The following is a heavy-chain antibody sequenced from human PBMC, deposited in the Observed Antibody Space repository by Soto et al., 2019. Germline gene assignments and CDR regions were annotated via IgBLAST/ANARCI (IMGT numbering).Heavy chain of an antibody. D-gene: IGHD3-3*01. Sequence: SVKVFCKASGGTFSSYAISWVRQAPGQGLEWVGGILPVFDELNYAPKLQGRVTITADEATSTAHLELGSLTSEDTAAYFCARASDTSGYYYWGQGTLVTVSS. J-gene: IGHJ4*02. CDR1: GGTFSSYA. CDR3: ARASDTSGYYY. CDR2: ILPVFDEL. V-gene: IGHV1-69*13.